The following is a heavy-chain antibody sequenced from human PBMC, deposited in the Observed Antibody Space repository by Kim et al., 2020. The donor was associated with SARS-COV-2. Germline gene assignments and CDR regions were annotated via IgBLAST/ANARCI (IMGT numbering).Heavy chain of an antibody. D-gene: IGHD3-10*01. J-gene: IGHJ6*02. Sequence: SQDSVRDRFTISREDRENTLYLHMNSLRVEDSAVYYCARVGKRGYGEMDVWGQGTTVTVSS. V-gene: IGHV3-66*01. CDR3: ARVGKRGYGEMDV.